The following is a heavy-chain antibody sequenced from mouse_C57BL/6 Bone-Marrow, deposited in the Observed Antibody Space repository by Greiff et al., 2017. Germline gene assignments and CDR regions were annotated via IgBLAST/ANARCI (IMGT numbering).Heavy chain of an antibody. CDR2: IWSGGST. CDR1: GFSLTSYG. CDR3: ATVYYGNYVPYAMDY. J-gene: IGHJ4*01. D-gene: IGHD2-1*01. V-gene: IGHV2-2*01. Sequence: QVQLKESGPGLVQPSQSLSITCTVSGFSLTSYGVHWVRQSPGKGLEWLGVIWSGGSTDYNAAFISRLSISKDNSKSQVFFKMNSLQADDTAIYYCATVYYGNYVPYAMDYWGQGTSVTVSS.